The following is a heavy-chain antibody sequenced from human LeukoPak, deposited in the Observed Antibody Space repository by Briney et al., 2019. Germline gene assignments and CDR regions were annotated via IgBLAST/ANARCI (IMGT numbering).Heavy chain of an antibody. CDR3: ARGERDYYDSSGYYPIEGY. V-gene: IGHV3-21*01. CDR1: GFTFSSYS. J-gene: IGHJ4*02. CDR2: ISSSSSYI. D-gene: IGHD3-22*01. Sequence: PGGSLRLSCAASGFTFSSYSMNWVRQAPGKGLGWVSSISSSSSYIYYADSVKGRFTISRDNAKNSLYLQMNSLRAEDTAVYYCARGERDYYDSSGYYPIEGYWGQGTLVTVSS.